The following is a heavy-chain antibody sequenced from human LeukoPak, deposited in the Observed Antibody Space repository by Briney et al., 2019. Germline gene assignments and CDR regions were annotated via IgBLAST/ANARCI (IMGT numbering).Heavy chain of an antibody. D-gene: IGHD5-18*01. CDR2: TVSEIDGGTT. V-gene: IGHV3-15*04. CDR3: TSPGYSYVDY. J-gene: IGHJ4*02. Sequence: PGGSLRLSCAASGFTFNYAWMSWVRQVPGKGLEWVGQTVSEIDGGTTDYATPVKGRFTISRDDSKSTLYLQMNSLKIEDTAVYYCTSPGYSYVDYWGQGTLVTVSS. CDR1: GFTFNYAW.